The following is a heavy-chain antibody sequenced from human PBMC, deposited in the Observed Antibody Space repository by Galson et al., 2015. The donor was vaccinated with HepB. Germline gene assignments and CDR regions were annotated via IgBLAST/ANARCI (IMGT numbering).Heavy chain of an antibody. V-gene: IGHV3-48*04. D-gene: IGHD3-3*01. CDR3: AFLHGYDLKPLDY. CDR1: TFIFSTYS. CDR2: ISSSSTTI. Sequence: SLRLSCAASTFIFSTYSMNWVRQAPGKGLEWVSYISSSSTTIYYADSVKGRFTISRDNAKNSLYLQLNSLRAEDTAVYYCAFLHGYDLKPLDYWGQGTLVTVSS. J-gene: IGHJ4*02.